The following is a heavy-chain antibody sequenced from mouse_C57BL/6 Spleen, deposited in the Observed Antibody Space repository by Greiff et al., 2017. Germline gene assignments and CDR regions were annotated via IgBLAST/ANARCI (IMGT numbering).Heavy chain of an antibody. D-gene: IGHD3-2*02. V-gene: IGHV1-52*01. CDR3: AIQLRLPYYAMDY. CDR1: GYTFTSYW. J-gene: IGHJ4*01. CDR2: IDPSDSET. Sequence: VQLQQPGAELVRPGSSVKLSCKASGYTFTSYWMHWVKQRPIQGLEWLGNIDPSDSETHYNQKFKDKATLTVDKSSSTAYMQLSSLTSEASAVYYCAIQLRLPYYAMDYWGQGTSVTVSS.